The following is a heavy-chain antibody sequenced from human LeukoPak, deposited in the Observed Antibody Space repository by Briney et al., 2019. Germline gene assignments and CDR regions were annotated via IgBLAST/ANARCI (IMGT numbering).Heavy chain of an antibody. V-gene: IGHV1-69*13. D-gene: IGHD2-15*01. CDR2: IIPIFGTA. J-gene: IGHJ3*02. CDR1: GGTFSSYA. Sequence: SVKVSCKVSGGTFSSYAISWVRQAPGQGLEWMGGIIPIFGTANYAQKFQGRVTITADESTSTAYMELSSLRSEDTAVYYCARDEAYCSGGSCGAFDIWGQGTMVTVSS. CDR3: ARDEAYCSGGSCGAFDI.